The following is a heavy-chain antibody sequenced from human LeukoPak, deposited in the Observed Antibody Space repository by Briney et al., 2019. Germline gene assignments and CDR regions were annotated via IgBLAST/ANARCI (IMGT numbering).Heavy chain of an antibody. CDR1: GFTFSSYA. V-gene: IGHV3-30-3*01. CDR2: ISYDGSNK. D-gene: IGHD3-3*01. CDR3: ARGSYDFWSGYNNWFDP. J-gene: IGHJ5*02. Sequence: GGSLRLSCAASGFTFSSYAMHWVRQAPGKGLEWVAVISYDGSNKYYADSMKGRFTISRDNSKNTLYLQMNSLRAEDTAVYYCARGSYDFWSGYNNWFDPWGQGTLVTVSS.